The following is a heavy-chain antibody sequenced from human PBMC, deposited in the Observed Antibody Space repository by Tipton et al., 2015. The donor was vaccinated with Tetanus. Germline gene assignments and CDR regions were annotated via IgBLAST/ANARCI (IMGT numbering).Heavy chain of an antibody. CDR3: ARYSIVATSNNWFDP. CDR1: GGSISSTDYY. J-gene: IGHJ5*02. V-gene: IGHV4-30-4*01. CDR2: MYHSGQA. D-gene: IGHD5-12*01. Sequence: TLSLTCSVSGGSISSTDYYWSWIRQPPGKGLEWIGYMYHSGQAYYNSSLKSRAVILVDTSKNQFSLKLSSVTAADTAVYYCARYSIVATSNNWFDPWGQGTLVTVPS.